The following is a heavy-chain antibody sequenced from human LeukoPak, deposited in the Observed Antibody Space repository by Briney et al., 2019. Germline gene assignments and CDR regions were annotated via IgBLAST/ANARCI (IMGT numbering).Heavy chain of an antibody. CDR2: IYSGGST. J-gene: IGHJ4*02. V-gene: IGHV3-66*01. Sequence: GGSLRLSCAASGFTVSNNYMSWVRQAPGKGLEWVSVIYSGGSTYYADSVKGRFTISRDNSKNTLYLQMNSLRAEDTAVHYCTRATGGLDGYNYWGQGTLVTVSS. CDR1: GFTVSNNY. CDR3: TRATGGLDGYNY. D-gene: IGHD5-24*01.